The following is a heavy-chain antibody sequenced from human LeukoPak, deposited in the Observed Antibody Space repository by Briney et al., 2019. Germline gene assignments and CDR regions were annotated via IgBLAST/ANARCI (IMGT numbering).Heavy chain of an antibody. CDR1: GFTFSKYA. CDR2: SWSGGTNT. V-gene: IGHV3-23*01. J-gene: IGHJ3*01. D-gene: IGHD4-17*01. CDR3: GRDPNGDYLGAFEF. Sequence: PGGSLRLSCAASGFTFSKYALVWVRQAPGKGLEWVSASWSGGTNTLYADAVKGRFTISRDNSKNTLYLQMNSLRAEDTAVYYCGRDPNGDYLGAFEFWGHGTMVNVSS.